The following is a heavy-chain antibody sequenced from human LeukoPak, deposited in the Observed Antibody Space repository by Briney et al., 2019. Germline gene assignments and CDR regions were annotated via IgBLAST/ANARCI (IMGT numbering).Heavy chain of an antibody. V-gene: IGHV1-2*02. CDR2: INPETGDT. J-gene: IGHJ4*02. Sequence: GASVNVSCKASGYNFTDYYIHWIRQPPGQGLEWMGWINPETGDTNYAQKFQDRVTLTRDTSLITFYMEVTSLRSDDTAIYYCARGAKAFWGQGTLVTVSS. CDR3: ARGAKAF. CDR1: GYNFTDYY.